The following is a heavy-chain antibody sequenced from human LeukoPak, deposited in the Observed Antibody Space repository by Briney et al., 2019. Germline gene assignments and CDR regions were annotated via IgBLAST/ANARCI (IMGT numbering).Heavy chain of an antibody. CDR2: IYYSGST. D-gene: IGHD1-7*01. J-gene: IGHJ3*02. V-gene: IGHV4-39*07. CDR3: ASIPQNYFDAFDI. CDR1: GGSISSSSYY. Sequence: SETLSLTCTVSGGSISSSSYYWGWIRQPPGKGLEWIGSIYYSGSTYYNPSLRSRVTISVDTSKDQFSLKLCSVTAADTAVYYCASIPQNYFDAFDIWGQGTMVTVSS.